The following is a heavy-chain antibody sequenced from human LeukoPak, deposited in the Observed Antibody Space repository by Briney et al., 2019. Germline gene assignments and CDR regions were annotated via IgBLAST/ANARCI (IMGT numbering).Heavy chain of an antibody. Sequence: GGSLRLSCAASGFTFSSYSMNWVRQAPGKGVEWVSSISSSSSYIYYADSVKGRFTISRDNSKNTLYLQMNSLRAEDTAVYYCAKSSYGSGSHPFDYWGQGTLVTVSS. CDR1: GFTFSSYS. D-gene: IGHD3-10*01. J-gene: IGHJ4*02. V-gene: IGHV3-21*01. CDR3: AKSSYGSGSHPFDY. CDR2: ISSSSSYI.